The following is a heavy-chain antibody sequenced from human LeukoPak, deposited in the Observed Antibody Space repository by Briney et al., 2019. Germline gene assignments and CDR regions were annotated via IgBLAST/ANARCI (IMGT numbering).Heavy chain of an antibody. CDR2: IYPGDSDT. CDR1: GYSFTSYW. Sequence: GESLKISCKGSGYSFTSYWLGWVRQMPGKGLEWMGIIYPGDSDTRYSPSFQGQVTISADKSISTAYLQWSSLKASGTAMYYCARTTGTTWDAFDIWGQGTMVTVSS. CDR3: ARTTGTTWDAFDI. D-gene: IGHD1-1*01. J-gene: IGHJ3*02. V-gene: IGHV5-51*01.